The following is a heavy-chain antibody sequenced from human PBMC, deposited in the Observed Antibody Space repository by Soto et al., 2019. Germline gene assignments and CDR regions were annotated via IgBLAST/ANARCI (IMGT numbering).Heavy chain of an antibody. Sequence: QVQLQQWGAGLLKPSETLSLTCAVYGGSFSGYYWSWIRQPPGKGLEWIGEINHSGSTNYNPSLKGRVTIAVDTSKNKFSLKLGSVTAADTAVYYCARGFVYPCSGGSCYGFDYWGQGTLVTVSS. CDR2: INHSGST. CDR1: GGSFSGYY. D-gene: IGHD2-15*01. J-gene: IGHJ4*02. CDR3: ARGFVYPCSGGSCYGFDY. V-gene: IGHV4-34*01.